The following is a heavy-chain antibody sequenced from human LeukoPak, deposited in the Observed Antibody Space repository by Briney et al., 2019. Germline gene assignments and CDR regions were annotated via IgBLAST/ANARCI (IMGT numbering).Heavy chain of an antibody. CDR1: XXTFSDYW. D-gene: IGHD2-21*02. J-gene: IGHJ4*02. V-gene: IGHV3-7*01. CDR2: IDQDGGGK. CDR3: ARGDWAPFDY. Sequence: GGSLRLSCXAXXXTFSDYWMNWVRQAPGKGLEWVANIDQDGGGKYYLDSVKGRFTISRDNAKSSLYLQIDSLRAEDTAVYYCARGDWAPFDYWGQGSLLTVSS.